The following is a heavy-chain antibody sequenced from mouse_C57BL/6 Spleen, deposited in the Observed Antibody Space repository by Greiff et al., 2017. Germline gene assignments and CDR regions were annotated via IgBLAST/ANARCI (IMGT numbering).Heavy chain of an antibody. D-gene: IGHD1-1*01. Sequence: QVQLKESGPGLVQPSQSLSITCTVSGFSLTSYGVHWVRQPPGKGLEWLGVIWSGGSTDYNAAFISRLSISKDNSKSQVFFKMNSLQADDTAIYYCAKTPYGSSPYAMDYWGQGTSVTVSS. CDR2: IWSGGST. J-gene: IGHJ4*01. V-gene: IGHV2-4*01. CDR3: AKTPYGSSPYAMDY. CDR1: GFSLTSYG.